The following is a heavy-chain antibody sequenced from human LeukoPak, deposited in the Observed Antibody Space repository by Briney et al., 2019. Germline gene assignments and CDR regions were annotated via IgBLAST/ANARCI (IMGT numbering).Heavy chain of an antibody. CDR1: GFTFSSYA. CDR2: ISGSGGST. D-gene: IGHD3-22*01. V-gene: IGHV3-23*01. J-gene: IGHJ3*02. Sequence: GGSLRLSCAASGFTFSSYAMSWVRQAPGKGLEWVSAISGSGGSTYYADSVKGRFTISRDSSKNTLYLQMNSLRAEDTAVYYCAKDTSSGYYVDAFDIWGQGTMVTVSS. CDR3: AKDTSSGYYVDAFDI.